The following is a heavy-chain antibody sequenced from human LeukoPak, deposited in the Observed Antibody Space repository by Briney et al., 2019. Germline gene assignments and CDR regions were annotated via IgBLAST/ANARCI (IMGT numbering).Heavy chain of an antibody. CDR3: ARGFGVVIGPYYYYYGMDV. V-gene: IGHV1-69*01. J-gene: IGHJ6*02. CDR1: GGTFSSYA. Sequence: SVKVSCKASGGTFSSYAISWVRQAPGQGLEWMGGIIPIFGTANYAQKFQGRVTITADESMSTAYMELSSLRSEDTAVYYCARGFGVVIGPYYYYYGMDVWGQGTTVTVSS. CDR2: IIPIFGTA. D-gene: IGHD3-3*01.